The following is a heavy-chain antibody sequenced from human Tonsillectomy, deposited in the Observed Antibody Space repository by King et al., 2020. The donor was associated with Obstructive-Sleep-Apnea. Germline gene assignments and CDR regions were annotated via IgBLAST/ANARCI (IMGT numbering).Heavy chain of an antibody. J-gene: IGHJ6*02. D-gene: IGHD1-26*01. V-gene: IGHV3-23*04. CDR2: ISGSGGST. CDR1: GFTFSSYA. Sequence: EVQLVESGGGLVQPGGSLRLSCAASGFTFSSYAMSWVRQAPGKGLEWVSAISGSGGSTYYADSVKGRFTISRDNSKNTLYLQMNSLRAEDTAVYYCAKANRIRGSTRLYYYYGMDVWGQGTTVTVSS. CDR3: AKANRIRGSTRLYYYYGMDV.